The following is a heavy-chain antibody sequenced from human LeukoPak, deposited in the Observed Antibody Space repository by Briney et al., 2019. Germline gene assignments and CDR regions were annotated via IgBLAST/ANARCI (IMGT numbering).Heavy chain of an antibody. CDR2: VYHSGIT. J-gene: IGHJ4*02. CDR1: GGSISDYY. D-gene: IGHD3-16*02. Sequence: SETLSLTCTVSGGSISDYYWSWIRQPPGKGLEWIAYVYHSGITNYNPSLKSRVTISLDTSTKQFSLKMSSVAAADTAVYYCARGSYDYVWGSYHLYYFDYWGQGTLVTVSS. CDR3: ARGSYDYVWGSYHLYYFDY. V-gene: IGHV4-59*01.